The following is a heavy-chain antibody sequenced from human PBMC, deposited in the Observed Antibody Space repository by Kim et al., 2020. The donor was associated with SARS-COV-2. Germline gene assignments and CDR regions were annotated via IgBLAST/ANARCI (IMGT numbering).Heavy chain of an antibody. V-gene: IGHV1-69*04. J-gene: IGHJ6*02. CDR2: IIPILGIA. D-gene: IGHD3-10*01. CDR3: ARAYGSGNPAGTYYYGMDV. Sequence: SVKVSCKASGGTFSSYVISWVRQAPGQGLEWTGRIIPILGIANYAQKFQGRVTITADKSTSTAYMELSSLRSEDTAVYYCARAYGSGNPAGTYYYGMDVWGQGTTVTVSS. CDR1: GGTFSSYV.